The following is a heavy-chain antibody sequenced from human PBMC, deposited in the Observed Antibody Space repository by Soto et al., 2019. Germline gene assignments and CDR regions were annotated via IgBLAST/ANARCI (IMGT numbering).Heavy chain of an antibody. Sequence: QVQLQEPGPGLVKPSQTLSLTCTVSGGSISSGGYYWSWIRQHPGKGLEWIGYIFYSGSTYYNPSLKSRVTISVDTSKDQFSLKLSSVTAADTAVYYCATYCSGGSCYLDYWGQGTLVTVSS. CDR1: GGSISSGGYY. J-gene: IGHJ4*02. CDR3: ATYCSGGSCYLDY. CDR2: IFYSGST. D-gene: IGHD2-15*01. V-gene: IGHV4-31*03.